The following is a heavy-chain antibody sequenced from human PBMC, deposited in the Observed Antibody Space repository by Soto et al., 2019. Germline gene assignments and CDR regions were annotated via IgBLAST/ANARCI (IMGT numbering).Heavy chain of an antibody. J-gene: IGHJ3*02. CDR3: AKASGYVLDDAVDI. D-gene: IGHD5-12*01. V-gene: IGHV3-9*01. Sequence: EVPLVESGGGLVQPGRSLRLSCAASGFTFHDYAMHWVRQAPGKGLEWVSGISWNSGNIGYADSVKGRFTISRDNTKNFLYLQVNSLRAEDTALYYCAKASGYVLDDAVDIWGQGTKVIVSS. CDR2: ISWNSGNI. CDR1: GFTFHDYA.